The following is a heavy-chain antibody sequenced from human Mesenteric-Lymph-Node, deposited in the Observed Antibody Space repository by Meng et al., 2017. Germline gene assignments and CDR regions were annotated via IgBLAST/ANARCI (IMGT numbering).Heavy chain of an antibody. D-gene: IGHD5-24*01. Sequence: SETLSLTCTVSDGSINNYYWSWIRQPAGKGLEWIGRIYTSGSTNYNASLQSRVSISIDTSKNQFFLKLNSVTAADTAVYYCARDPWGRDGYNSVWGQGTLVTVSS. V-gene: IGHV4-4*07. J-gene: IGHJ1*01. CDR1: DGSINNYY. CDR2: IYTSGST. CDR3: ARDPWGRDGYNSV.